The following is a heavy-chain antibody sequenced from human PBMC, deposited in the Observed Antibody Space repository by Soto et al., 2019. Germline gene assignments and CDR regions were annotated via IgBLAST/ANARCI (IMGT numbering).Heavy chain of an antibody. CDR1: GFTFSTYG. CDR3: ATDLGTTVTTYNYFDP. J-gene: IGHJ5*02. D-gene: IGHD4-17*01. V-gene: IGHV3-30*03. CDR2: ISFDGNDK. Sequence: QVQLVESGGGVVQPGRSLRLSCVASGFTFSTYGMHWVRQAPGKGLEWVAVISFDGNDKYYTDSVKGRFTISRDNSKNTLYLQMNSLRGEDTAIYFCATDLGTTVTTYNYFDPWGQGTLVTVSS.